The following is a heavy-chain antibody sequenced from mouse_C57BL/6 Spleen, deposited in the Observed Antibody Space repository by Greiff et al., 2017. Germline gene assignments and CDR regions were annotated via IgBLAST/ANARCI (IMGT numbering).Heavy chain of an antibody. Sequence: VQLQQSGAELVRPGTSVKMSCKASGYTFTNYWIGWAKQRPGHGLEWIGDIYPGGGYTNYNEKFKGKATLTADKSSSTAYMQFSSLTSEDSAIYYCARHDYNAMDDWGQGTSVTVSS. V-gene: IGHV1-63*01. CDR3: ARHDYNAMDD. CDR2: IYPGGGYT. J-gene: IGHJ4*01. CDR1: GYTFTNYW.